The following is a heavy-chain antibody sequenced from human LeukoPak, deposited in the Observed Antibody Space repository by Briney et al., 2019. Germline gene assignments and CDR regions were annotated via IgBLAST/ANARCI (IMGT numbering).Heavy chain of an antibody. CDR1: GGSISSYY. J-gene: IGHJ3*02. CDR3: ARHYYGSSGDAFDI. V-gene: IGHV4-59*01. Sequence: SETLSLTCTVAGGSISSYYWSWIRQPPGKGLEWIGYIYYSGSSNYNPSLKSRVTISVDTSKNQFSLKLSSATAADTAVYYCARHYYGSSGDAFDIWGQGTMVTVSS. D-gene: IGHD3-22*01. CDR2: IYYSGSS.